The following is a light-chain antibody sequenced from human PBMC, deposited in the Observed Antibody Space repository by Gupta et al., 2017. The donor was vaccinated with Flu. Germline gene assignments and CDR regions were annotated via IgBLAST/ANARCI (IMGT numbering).Light chain of an antibody. J-gene: IGKJ3*01. CDR2: AAS. CDR1: QSISIN. Sequence: EVVMTQSPATLSVSPGERATLSCRASQSISINLAWYQQKPGQAPRLLIYAASATATGIPARFSGSGSGTEFTLTISSLQSEDFAVYYCHQYNNWPFTFGPGTKVDIK. V-gene: IGKV3-15*01. CDR3: HQYNNWPFT.